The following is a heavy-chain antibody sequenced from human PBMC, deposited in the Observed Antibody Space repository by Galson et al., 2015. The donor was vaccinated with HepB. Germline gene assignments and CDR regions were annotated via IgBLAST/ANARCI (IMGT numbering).Heavy chain of an antibody. D-gene: IGHD2-15*01. CDR2: VGAGGGGT. CDR1: GFTFSNYA. J-gene: IGHJ4*02. CDR3: AKEDCSGYSCPGRYFDS. V-gene: IGHV3-23*01. Sequence: SLRLSCAASGFTFSNYAMSWVRQAPGKGLEWVSVVGAGGGGTYYADSVKGRLTISRDNSKDTLYLQMSSLRVEDTAIYYCAKEDCSGYSCPGRYFDSWGQGTLVTVSS.